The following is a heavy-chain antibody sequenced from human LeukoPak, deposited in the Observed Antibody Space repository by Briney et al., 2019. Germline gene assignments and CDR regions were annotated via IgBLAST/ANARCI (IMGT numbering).Heavy chain of an antibody. CDR2: IYSSGST. J-gene: IGHJ5*02. Sequence: PSETLSLTCTVSGGSIGGYSWSWIRQPAGKGPEWIGRIYSSGSTNYNSSLKSRVTMSVDTSKNQFSLTLSSVTAADTALYYCARRGSGDSFDTWGQGTLVIVSS. D-gene: IGHD3-22*01. V-gene: IGHV4-4*07. CDR3: ARRGSGDSFDT. CDR1: GGSIGGYS.